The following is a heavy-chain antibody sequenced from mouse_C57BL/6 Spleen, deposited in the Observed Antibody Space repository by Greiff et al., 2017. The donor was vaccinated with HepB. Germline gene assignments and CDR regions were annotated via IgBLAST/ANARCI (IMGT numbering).Heavy chain of an antibody. Sequence: QVQLQQSGPELVKPGASVKISCKASGYAFSSSWMNWVKQRPGKGLEWIGRIYPGDGDTNYNGKFKGKATLTADKSSSTAYMQLSSLTSEDSAVYFCARDSSGLLVYAMDYWGQGTSVTVSS. CDR2: IYPGDGDT. CDR3: ARDSSGLLVYAMDY. J-gene: IGHJ4*01. V-gene: IGHV1-82*01. D-gene: IGHD3-2*02. CDR1: GYAFSSSW.